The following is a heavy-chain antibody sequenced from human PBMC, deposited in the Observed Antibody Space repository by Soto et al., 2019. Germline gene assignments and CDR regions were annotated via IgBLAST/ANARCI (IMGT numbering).Heavy chain of an antibody. Sequence: GGSLRLSCAASGFTFSSYSMNWVRQAPGKGLEWVSSISSSSSYIYYADSVKGRFTISRDNAKNSLYLQMNSLRAEDTAVYYCARGGGGYCSGGSCYDAFDIWGQGTMVTVSS. V-gene: IGHV3-21*01. CDR2: ISSSSSYI. CDR3: ARGGGGYCSGGSCYDAFDI. J-gene: IGHJ3*02. CDR1: GFTFSSYS. D-gene: IGHD2-15*01.